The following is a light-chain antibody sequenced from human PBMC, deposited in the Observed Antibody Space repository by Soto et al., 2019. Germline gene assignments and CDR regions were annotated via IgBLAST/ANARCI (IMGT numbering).Light chain of an antibody. J-gene: IGLJ2*01. CDR1: SSNIGSNY. CDR2: RNN. V-gene: IGLV1-47*01. Sequence: QSVLTQPPSASGTPGQRVTISCSGSSSNIGSNYVYWYQQLPGTAPKLLIYRNNQRPSGVPDRFSGSKSGTSASLAISGLRSEDEADYYCAAWDVSLSGVVFGGGTKL. CDR3: AAWDVSLSGVV.